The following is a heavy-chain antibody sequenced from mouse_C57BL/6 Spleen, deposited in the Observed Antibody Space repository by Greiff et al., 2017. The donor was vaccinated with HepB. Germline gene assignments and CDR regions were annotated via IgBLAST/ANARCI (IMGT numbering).Heavy chain of an antibody. Sequence: EVKLVESEGGLVQPGSSMKLSCTASGFTFSDYYMAWVRQVPEKGLEWVANINYDGSSTYYLDSLKSRFIISRDNAKNILYLQMSSLKSEDTATYYCARDRNYGSSYDFHWYFDVWGTGTTVTVSS. CDR3: ARDRNYGSSYDFHWYFDV. CDR1: GFTFSDYY. J-gene: IGHJ1*03. D-gene: IGHD1-1*01. V-gene: IGHV5-16*01. CDR2: INYDGSST.